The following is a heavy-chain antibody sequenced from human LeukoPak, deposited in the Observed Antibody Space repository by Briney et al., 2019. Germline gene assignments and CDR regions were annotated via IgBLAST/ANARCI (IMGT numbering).Heavy chain of an antibody. CDR2: INHSGST. V-gene: IGHV4-34*01. CDR1: GGSFSGYY. J-gene: IGHJ4*02. CDR3: ARVSRYSSGWWGGDYFDY. Sequence: SETLSLTCAVYGGSFSGYYWSWIRQPPGKGLEWIGEINHSGSTNYNPSLKSRVTISVDTSKNQFSLKLSSVTAEDTAVYYCARVSRYSSGWWGGDYFDYWGQGTLVTVSS. D-gene: IGHD6-19*01.